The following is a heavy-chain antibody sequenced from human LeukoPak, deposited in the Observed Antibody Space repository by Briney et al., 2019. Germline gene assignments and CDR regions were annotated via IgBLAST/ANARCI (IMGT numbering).Heavy chain of an antibody. CDR3: ARDLSGSYVFDY. Sequence: GGSLRLSCAASGFTFSSHTMHWVRQAPGKGLEWVAVITHDGSNKDHADSVKGRFTVSRDNSKNTLYLQMNSLRTEGMAVYYCARDLSGSYVFDYWGQGTLVTVSS. CDR1: GFTFSSHT. V-gene: IGHV3-30-3*01. D-gene: IGHD1-26*01. J-gene: IGHJ4*02. CDR2: ITHDGSNK.